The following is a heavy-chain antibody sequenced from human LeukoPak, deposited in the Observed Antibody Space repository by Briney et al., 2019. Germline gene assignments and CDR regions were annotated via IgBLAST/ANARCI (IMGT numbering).Heavy chain of an antibody. J-gene: IGHJ4*02. CDR2: ISSSSSYI. D-gene: IGHD5-12*01. Sequence: GGSLRLSCAASGFTFSSYSMNWVRQAPGKGLEWVSSISSSSSYIYYADSVKGRFTISRDNAKNSLYLQMNSLRAEDTAVYYCARCGYGGYEFDYWGQGTLVTVSS. CDR1: GFTFSSYS. CDR3: ARCGYGGYEFDY. V-gene: IGHV3-21*01.